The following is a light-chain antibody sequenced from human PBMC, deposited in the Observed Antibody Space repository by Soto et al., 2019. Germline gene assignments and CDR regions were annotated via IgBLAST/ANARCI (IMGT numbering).Light chain of an antibody. J-gene: IGLJ3*02. CDR2: DDN. Sequence: QSVLTQPSSVSAAPGQTVTVSCSGNSSNIGNSYVSWYQQFPGTAPRLLIYDDNKRPSGIRDRFSGSKSGTSATLAITGLQTGDEAVYYCGTWDSSLTNGRAVFGGGTKLTVL. V-gene: IGLV1-51*01. CDR1: SSNIGNSY. CDR3: GTWDSSLTNGRAV.